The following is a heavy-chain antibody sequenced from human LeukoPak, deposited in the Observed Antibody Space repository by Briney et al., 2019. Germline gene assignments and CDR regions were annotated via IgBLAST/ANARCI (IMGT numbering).Heavy chain of an antibody. J-gene: IGHJ4*02. D-gene: IGHD2/OR15-2a*01. CDR2: IYYSGTT. Sequence: AETLCLTCTVSGGSISSSTYCWGWIRRPPGKGLEWIGSIYYSGTTYYNPSLNSRVTVSVDTSKNQFSLNLSSVTAADTAVYYCVRGSTFRHYQYWGQGTPVTLFS. V-gene: IGHV4-39*01. CDR1: GGSISSSTYC. CDR3: VRGSTFRHYQY.